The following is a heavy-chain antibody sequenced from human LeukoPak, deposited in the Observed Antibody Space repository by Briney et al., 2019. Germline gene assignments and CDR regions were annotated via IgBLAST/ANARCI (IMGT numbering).Heavy chain of an antibody. J-gene: IGHJ4*02. CDR1: GFIFSRYD. CDR3: ARGSRYGDYPYYCDF. V-gene: IGHV3-30*02. CDR2: VRYDGNNP. D-gene: IGHD4-17*01. Sequence: GGSLRLSCVGSGFIFSRYDMHWVRQAPGKGLDWVAFVRYDGNNPYYSASVKGRFTISRDNSKNTVLLQMNNLRLEDAAVYYCARGSRYGDYPYYCDFWGQGTLVTVSS.